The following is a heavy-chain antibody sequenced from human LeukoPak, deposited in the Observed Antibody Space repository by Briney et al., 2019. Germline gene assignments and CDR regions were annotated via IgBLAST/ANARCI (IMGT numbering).Heavy chain of an antibody. Sequence: KPSQTLSLTCTVSGGSISSGSYYWSWIRQPAGKGLEWIGRIYTSASNNYNPSLKRRVTISVDTSKNQFSLKLSSVTAADTAVYYCARDSPQTSDFDYWGQGTLVTVSS. J-gene: IGHJ4*02. CDR1: GGSISSGSYY. V-gene: IGHV4-61*02. CDR2: IYTSASN. CDR3: ARDSPQTSDFDY.